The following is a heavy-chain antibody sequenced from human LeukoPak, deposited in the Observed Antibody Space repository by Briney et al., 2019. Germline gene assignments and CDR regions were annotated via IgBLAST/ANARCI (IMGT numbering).Heavy chain of an antibody. CDR2: INWFGGTT. CDR1: GFTFDEYG. J-gene: IGHJ4*02. V-gene: IGHV3-20*04. D-gene: IGHD6-13*01. CDR3: ARGHNSNWDHCFDY. Sequence: PGGSLRLSCAASGFTFDEYGMSWVRQAPGKGLEWVSSINWFGGTTNYGDSVKGRFTISRGNAKNSLYLQMNSLTAEDTAVYYCARGHNSNWDHCFDYWGQGTLVTVSS.